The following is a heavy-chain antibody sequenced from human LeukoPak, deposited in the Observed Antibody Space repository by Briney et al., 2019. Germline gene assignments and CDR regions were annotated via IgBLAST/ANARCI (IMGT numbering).Heavy chain of an antibody. D-gene: IGHD2-2*01. CDR2: IHYNGTT. V-gene: IGHV4-39*07. CDR3: ARDLLTLNLIVTADDV. Sequence: SETLSLTCAVSGDSISSSSSYWGWIRQPPGKGLEWIGSIHYNGTTYYNPSLKSRVSISIDTPKNQFSLKLSSVTAADTAVYYCARDLLTLNLIVTADDVWGQGTLVTVSS. CDR1: GDSISSSSSY. J-gene: IGHJ4*02.